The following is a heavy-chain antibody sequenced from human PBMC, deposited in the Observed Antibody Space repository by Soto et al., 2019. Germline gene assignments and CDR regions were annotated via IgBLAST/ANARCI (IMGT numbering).Heavy chain of an antibody. CDR1: GGSVSSSDYY. CDR3: ARQGYYDSRPDTPSPY. J-gene: IGHJ4*02. D-gene: IGHD3-22*01. V-gene: IGHV4-39*01. Sequence: PSETLSLTCTVSGGSVSSSDYYWGWIRQPPGKGLEWIGSIYYSGRAYYNPSLKSRLTISVDTSKNHFSLKLTSVTATDTAVYYSARQGYYDSRPDTPSPYCGQGTLVTVSS. CDR2: IYYSGRA.